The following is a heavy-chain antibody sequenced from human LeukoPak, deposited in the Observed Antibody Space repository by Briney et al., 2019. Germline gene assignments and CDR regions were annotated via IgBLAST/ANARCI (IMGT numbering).Heavy chain of an antibody. Sequence: SETLSLTCTVSGGSISSYYWSWIRQPPGKGLEWIGYIYYSGSTNYNPSLKSRVTISVDTSKNQFSLKLDSVTAADTAMYYCARGRGSYLINSWGQGTLVTVSS. CDR2: IYYSGST. CDR3: ARGRGSYLINS. V-gene: IGHV4-59*01. D-gene: IGHD1-26*01. J-gene: IGHJ4*02. CDR1: GGSISSYY.